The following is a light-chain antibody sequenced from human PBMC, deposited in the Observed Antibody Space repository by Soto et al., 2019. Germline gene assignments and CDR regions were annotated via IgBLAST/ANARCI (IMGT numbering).Light chain of an antibody. CDR3: AAWDNSLSGRV. J-gene: IGLJ3*02. CDR1: SSNIGSNY. CDR2: DDN. Sequence: VLTQPPSASGTPGQRVTISCSGSSSNIGSNYVYWYQQLPGTAPKLLVFDDNQRPSGVPDRFSDSKSGTSASLAISGLRSEDEADYYCAAWDNSLSGRVFGGGTKLTVL. V-gene: IGLV1-47*02.